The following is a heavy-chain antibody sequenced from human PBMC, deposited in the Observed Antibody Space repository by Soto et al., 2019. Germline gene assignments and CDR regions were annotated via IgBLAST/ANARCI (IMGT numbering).Heavy chain of an antibody. CDR1: GFTFNDHY. D-gene: IGHD3-10*01. CDR2: SKTRGQGFAT. CDR3: VLWVRGVINY. J-gene: IGHJ4*02. Sequence: EVHLVESGGGLVQPGGSLRLSCATSGFTFNDHYLDWVRQAAGKGLEWVGRSKTRGQGFATEDAAPGQGRFTVSRDDSKSALNLHMNSLKTEDTAVYYCVLWVRGVINYWGQGTLVTVSS. V-gene: IGHV3-72*01.